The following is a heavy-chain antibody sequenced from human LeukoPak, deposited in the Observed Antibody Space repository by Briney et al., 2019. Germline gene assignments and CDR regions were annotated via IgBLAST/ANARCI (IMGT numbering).Heavy chain of an antibody. CDR3: ARDLQIGRFLEWLLRPPGY. Sequence: AASVKVSCTASGYTFTSYYMHWVRQAPGQGLEWMGIINPSGGSTSYAQKFQGRVTMTRDTSTSTVYMELSSLRSEDTAVYYCARDLQIGRFLEWLLRPPGYWGQGTLVTVSS. D-gene: IGHD3-3*01. CDR1: GYTFTSYY. J-gene: IGHJ4*02. CDR2: INPSGGST. V-gene: IGHV1-46*01.